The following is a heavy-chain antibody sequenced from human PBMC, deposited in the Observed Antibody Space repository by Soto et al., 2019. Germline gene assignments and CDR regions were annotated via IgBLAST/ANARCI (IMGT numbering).Heavy chain of an antibody. CDR2: INADGSS. D-gene: IGHD6-19*01. CDR1: GFSVSINY. CDR3: ASIAVAEGFDP. J-gene: IGHJ5*02. Sequence: EVQLVETGGDLIQPGGSLRLSCAASGFSVSINYMSWVRQAPGKGLEWVSIINADGSSYYADSVKGRFTISRDNSENTVDLQMNSLRAEDTAVYYCASIAVAEGFDPWGQGTLVTVSS. V-gene: IGHV3-53*02.